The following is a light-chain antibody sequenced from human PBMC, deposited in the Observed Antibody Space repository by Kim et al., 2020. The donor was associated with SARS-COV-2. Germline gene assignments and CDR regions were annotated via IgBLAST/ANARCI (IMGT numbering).Light chain of an antibody. CDR2: GKN. Sequence: ALGQTVRITCQGDRLRSYYASWFQQKPGQAPVLVIYGKNNRPSGIQDRFSGSSSGNTVSLTITGDQAEDEADYYCNSRDSSGNNWVFGGGTKLTVL. CDR1: RLRSYY. CDR3: NSRDSSGNNWV. V-gene: IGLV3-19*01. J-gene: IGLJ3*02.